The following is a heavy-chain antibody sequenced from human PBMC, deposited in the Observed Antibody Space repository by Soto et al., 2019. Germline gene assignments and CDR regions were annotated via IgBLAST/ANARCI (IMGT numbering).Heavy chain of an antibody. CDR3: ARHVDMVVAATGWFDP. CDR2: IYYSGST. CDR1: GGSISSSSYY. V-gene: IGHV4-39*01. J-gene: IGHJ5*02. D-gene: IGHD2-15*01. Sequence: SETLSLSCTVSGGSISSSSYYWGWIRQPPGKGLEWIGSIYYSGSTYYNPSLKSRVTISVDTSKNQFSLKLSSVTAADTAVYYCARHVDMVVAATGWFDPWGQGTLVTVSS.